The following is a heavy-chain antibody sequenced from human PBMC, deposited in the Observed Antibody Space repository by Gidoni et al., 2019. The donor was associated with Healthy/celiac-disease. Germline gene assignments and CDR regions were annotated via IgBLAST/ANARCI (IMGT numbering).Heavy chain of an antibody. V-gene: IGHV3-23*01. CDR3: AKSQNAGYYDFWSGYYSRYYYGMDV. D-gene: IGHD3-3*01. J-gene: IGHJ6*02. CDR2: ISGSGGST. Sequence: EVQLLESGGGLVQPGGSLRLSCAASGFTFSSYAMSWVRQAPGKGLEGVSAISGSGGSTYYADSVKGRFTISRDNAKNTLYLQMNSLRAEDTAVYYCAKSQNAGYYDFWSGYYSRYYYGMDVWGQGTTVTVSS. CDR1: GFTFSSYA.